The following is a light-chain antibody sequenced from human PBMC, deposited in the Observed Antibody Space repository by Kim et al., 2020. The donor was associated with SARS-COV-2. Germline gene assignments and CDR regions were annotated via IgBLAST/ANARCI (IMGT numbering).Light chain of an antibody. J-gene: IGKJ2*01. V-gene: IGKV1-17*03. CDR1: QGLRGY. CDR3: LQYYSFPHT. CDR2: DTS. Sequence: FASGRDRLPITCRERQGLRGYLAWLQQKPGKVPTRQIYDTSNLQTGVPSKFSGRGSGAEFTLTIINLKPEDFATHYCLQYYSFPHTFGQGTKLE.